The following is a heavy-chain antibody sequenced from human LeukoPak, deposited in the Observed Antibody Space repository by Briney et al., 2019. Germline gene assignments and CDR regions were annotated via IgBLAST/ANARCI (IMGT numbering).Heavy chain of an antibody. CDR1: GFTFSDYY. Sequence: GGSLRLSCAASGFTFSDYYMSWIRQAPGKGLEWVSYISSSGSTIYYADSVKGRFTTSRDNAKNSLYLQMNSLRAEDTAVYYCAKVGPYSSSWYDYYYGMDVWGQGTTVTVSS. CDR2: ISSSGSTI. J-gene: IGHJ6*02. D-gene: IGHD6-13*01. CDR3: AKVGPYSSSWYDYYYGMDV. V-gene: IGHV3-11*04.